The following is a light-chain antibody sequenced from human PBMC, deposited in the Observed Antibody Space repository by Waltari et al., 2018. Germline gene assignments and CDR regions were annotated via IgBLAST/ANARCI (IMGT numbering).Light chain of an antibody. J-gene: IGLJ2*01. CDR2: DVS. Sequence: QSALTQPRSVSGSPGQSVTIHCTGTSSDVGGYNSVSWYQQHPGKAPKLMIYDVSKRPSGVPDRFSGSKSGNTASLTISGLQAEDEADYYCCSYAGSYTFVVFGGGTKLTVL. CDR1: SSDVGGYNS. CDR3: CSYAGSYTFVV. V-gene: IGLV2-11*01.